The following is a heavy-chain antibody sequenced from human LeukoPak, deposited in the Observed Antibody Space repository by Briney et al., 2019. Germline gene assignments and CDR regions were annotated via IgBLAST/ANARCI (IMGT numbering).Heavy chain of an antibody. CDR3: ARDLETHYYDSSGYRGY. D-gene: IGHD3-22*01. Sequence: GGSLRLSCAASGFTFSSYSMNWARQAPGKGLEWVSSISSSSSYIYYADSVKGRFTISRDNAKNSLYLQMNSLRAEDTAVYYCARDLETHYYDSSGYRGYWGQGTLVTVSS. V-gene: IGHV3-21*01. CDR1: GFTFSSYS. CDR2: ISSSSSYI. J-gene: IGHJ4*02.